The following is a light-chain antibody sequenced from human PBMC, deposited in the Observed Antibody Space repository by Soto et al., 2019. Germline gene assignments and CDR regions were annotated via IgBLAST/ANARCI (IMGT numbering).Light chain of an antibody. Sequence: EIVLTQSPATLSLSPGERAALSCRASQSVSRHLAWYQQKPGQAPRLLIYDASNRATGIPARFSGSGSGTDFTLIISSLEAEDLAVYYCQQRSNWPLTFGGGTKVEIK. CDR3: QQRSNWPLT. CDR2: DAS. V-gene: IGKV3-11*01. J-gene: IGKJ4*01. CDR1: QSVSRH.